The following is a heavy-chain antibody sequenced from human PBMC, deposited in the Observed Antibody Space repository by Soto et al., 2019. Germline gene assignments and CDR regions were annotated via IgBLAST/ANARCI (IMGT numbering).Heavy chain of an antibody. J-gene: IGHJ2*01. Sequence: QLQLRESGPGLVKPSETLSLTCTVSGGSISGGVGGLYYWSWIRQPPGKGPEWIGYIYDSGSTYYHPPLKSRLTISVDTSKNQFSLRLSSVTAADTALYYCAREVIPLTTDWYFDLWGRGTLVTVSS. V-gene: IGHV4-30-4*01. CDR3: AREVIPLTTDWYFDL. D-gene: IGHD4-17*01. CDR2: IYDSGST. CDR1: GGSISGGVGGLYY.